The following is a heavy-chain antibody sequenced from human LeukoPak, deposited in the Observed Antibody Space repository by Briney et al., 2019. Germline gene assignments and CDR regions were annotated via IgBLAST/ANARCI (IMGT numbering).Heavy chain of an antibody. CDR1: GYTFTTYG. CDR2: ISTYNGNT. Sequence: GASVKVSCKASGYTFTTYGLSWVRQAPGQGLEWMGWISTYNGNTNYAQKFQGRVTMTTDTSTSTAYMELRSLRSDETAVYFCARDPTEDFWSGFFSYLDFWGQGTLVTVSS. V-gene: IGHV1-18*01. CDR3: ARDPTEDFWSGFFSYLDF. D-gene: IGHD3-3*01. J-gene: IGHJ4*02.